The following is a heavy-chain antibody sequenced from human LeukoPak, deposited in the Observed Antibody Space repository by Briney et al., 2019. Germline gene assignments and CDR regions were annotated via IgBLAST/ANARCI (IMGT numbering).Heavy chain of an antibody. V-gene: IGHV4-59*08. CDR1: GGSLSDYY. Sequence: SETLSLTCTVSGGSLSDYYWTWIRQPPGKGLEWIGYIHYSGNSNYIRSLKSRITISVDTSKNQFSLKLSSVIAADTAVYYCARLVGATLAWDYWGQGTLVTVSS. CDR2: IHYSGNS. J-gene: IGHJ4*02. D-gene: IGHD1-26*01. CDR3: ARLVGATLAWDY.